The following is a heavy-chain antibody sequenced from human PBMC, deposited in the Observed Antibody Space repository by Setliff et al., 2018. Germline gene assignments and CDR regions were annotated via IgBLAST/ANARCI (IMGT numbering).Heavy chain of an antibody. Sequence: ASVKVSCKASGYSFTSSGVSGVRQAPGQGLEWMGWINIRNGNTNYAQKFQGRVTMTTDTSKSTAYMGLRSLRSDDTAVYYCATVRGYYYDSSGQEYFQHWGQGTLVTVSS. D-gene: IGHD3-22*01. V-gene: IGHV1-18*01. CDR3: ATVRGYYYDSSGQEYFQH. CDR1: GYSFTSSG. J-gene: IGHJ1*01. CDR2: INIRNGNT.